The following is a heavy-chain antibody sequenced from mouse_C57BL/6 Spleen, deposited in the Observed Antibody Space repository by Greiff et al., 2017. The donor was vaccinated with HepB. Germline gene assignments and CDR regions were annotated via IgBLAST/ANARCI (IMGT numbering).Heavy chain of an antibody. J-gene: IGHJ4*01. CDR1: GYSFTGYY. Sequence: EVQLQQSGPELVKPGASVKISCTASGYSFTGYYMNWVKQSPEKSLEWIGEINPSTGGTTYNQKFKAKATLTVDKSSSTAYMQLKSLTSEDSAVYYSARGLRSYAMDYWGQGTSVTVAS. CDR2: INPSTGGT. D-gene: IGHD1-1*01. CDR3: ARGLRSYAMDY. V-gene: IGHV1-42*01.